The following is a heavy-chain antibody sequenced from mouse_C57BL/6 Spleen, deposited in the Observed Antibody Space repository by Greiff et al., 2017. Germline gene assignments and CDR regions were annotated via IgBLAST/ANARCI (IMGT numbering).Heavy chain of an antibody. CDR2: IYPGDGDT. D-gene: IGHD2-2*01. V-gene: IGHV1-80*01. Sequence: VQLQQSGAELVKPGASVKISCKASGYAFSSYWMNWVKQRPGKGLEWIGQIYPGDGDTNYNGKFKGKATLTADKSSSTAYMQLSSLTSEDSAVYFCARSSMVTTALAYWGQGTLVTVSA. CDR3: ARSSMVTTALAY. CDR1: GYAFSSYW. J-gene: IGHJ3*01.